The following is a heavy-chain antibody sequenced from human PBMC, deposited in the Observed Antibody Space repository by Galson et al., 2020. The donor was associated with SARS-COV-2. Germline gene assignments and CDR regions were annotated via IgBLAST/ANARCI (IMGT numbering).Heavy chain of an antibody. D-gene: IGHD3-9*01. J-gene: IGHJ4*02. V-gene: IGHV3-30*18. CDR3: AKDAVDGLRYFDWLLYELDY. Sequence: VGSLRLSCAASGFTFSSYGMHWVRQAPGKGLEWVAVISYDGSNKYYADSVKGRFTISRDNSKNTLYLQMNSLRAEDTAVYYCAKDAVDGLRYFDWLLYELDYWGQGTLVTVSS. CDR1: GFTFSSYG. CDR2: ISYDGSNK.